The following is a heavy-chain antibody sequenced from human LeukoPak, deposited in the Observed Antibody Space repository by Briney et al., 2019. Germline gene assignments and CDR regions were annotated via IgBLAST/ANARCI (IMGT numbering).Heavy chain of an antibody. CDR2: ISSSSSYI. CDR3: ARDPVSYVLGSSSLDY. CDR1: GFTFSSYS. J-gene: IGHJ4*02. V-gene: IGHV3-21*01. Sequence: PGGSLRLSCAASGFTFSSYSMNWVRQAPGKGLEWVSSISSSSSYIYYADSVKGRFTISRDNAKNSLYLQMNSLRAEDTAVYYCARDPVSYVLGSSSLDYWGQGTLVTVSS. D-gene: IGHD6-13*01.